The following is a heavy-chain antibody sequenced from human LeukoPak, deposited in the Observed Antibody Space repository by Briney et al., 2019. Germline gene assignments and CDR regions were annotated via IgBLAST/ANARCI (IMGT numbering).Heavy chain of an antibody. D-gene: IGHD3-16*01. CDR1: GDSIISGSHY. V-gene: IGHV4-39*01. CDR2: IYYSGST. J-gene: IGHJ5*02. Sequence: SETLSLTCTVSGDSIISGSHYCDWIRQPPGKGLEWIGSIYYSGSTHYSPSLKSRVTISVDTSKNQFSLRLRSVTAADTAVYYCARRRMINDWFDPWGQGTLVTVST. CDR3: ARRRMINDWFDP.